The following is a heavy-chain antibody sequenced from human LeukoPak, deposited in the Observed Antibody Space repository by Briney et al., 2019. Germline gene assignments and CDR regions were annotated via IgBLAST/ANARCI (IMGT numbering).Heavy chain of an antibody. CDR2: VHYTGKT. Sequence: EPSETLSLTCTVSGDSISSSYWSWIRQPPGKRLEWVGYVHYTGKTNYNPSLNNRATISVDMSKNQFSLTLTSVTVADTAMYYCARGYYDRSDPSNPFDSWGQGTLVTVSA. CDR1: GDSISSSY. J-gene: IGHJ4*02. V-gene: IGHV4-59*01. CDR3: ARGYYDRSDPSNPFDS. D-gene: IGHD3-22*01.